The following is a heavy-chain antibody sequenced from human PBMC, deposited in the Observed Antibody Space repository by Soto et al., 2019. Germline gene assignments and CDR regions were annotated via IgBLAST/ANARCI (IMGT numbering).Heavy chain of an antibody. J-gene: IGHJ4*02. CDR1: GYTFTNYH. D-gene: IGHD1-26*01. V-gene: IGHV1-8*01. CDR2: MNPNSGDT. CDR3: ARGDASGFDS. Sequence: QVQVVQSGAEVKKPGASVKVSCKASGYTFTNYHINWVRQATGQGLEWVGWMNPNSGDTGCAQKFQGRVTTTRNTSISTVYMDLSSLRSEDTAVYYCARGDASGFDSWGQGTLVTVSS.